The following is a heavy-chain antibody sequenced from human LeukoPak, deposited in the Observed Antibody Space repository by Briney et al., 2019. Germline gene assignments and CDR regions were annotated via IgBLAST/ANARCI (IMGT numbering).Heavy chain of an antibody. J-gene: IGHJ4*02. CDR2: IYYSGAT. Sequence: SETLSLTCTVSGCSISSSNYYWGWIRQPPGKGLEWIGAIYYSGATYYNPSLKSRVTISVDTSKNEVSLKLSSVTVADTAVYYCAGNDFYYFDYWGQGTLVTVSS. CDR1: GCSISSSNYY. V-gene: IGHV4-39*01. CDR3: AGNDFYYFDY. D-gene: IGHD1-1*01.